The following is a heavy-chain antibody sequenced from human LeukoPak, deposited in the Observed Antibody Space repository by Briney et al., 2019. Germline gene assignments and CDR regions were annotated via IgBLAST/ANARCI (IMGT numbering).Heavy chain of an antibody. V-gene: IGHV4-31*03. CDR1: GGSISSGGYY. D-gene: IGHD2-8*01. Sequence: SQTLSLTCTVSGGSISSGGYYWSWIRQHPGKGLEWIGYIYYSGSTYYNPSLKSRVTISVDTSKNQFSLTLSSVTAADTAVYYCARGPPLYLEGFWFDPWGQGTLVTVSS. J-gene: IGHJ5*02. CDR3: ARGPPLYLEGFWFDP. CDR2: IYYSGST.